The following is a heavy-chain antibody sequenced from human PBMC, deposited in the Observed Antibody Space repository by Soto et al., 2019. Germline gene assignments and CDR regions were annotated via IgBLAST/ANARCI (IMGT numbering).Heavy chain of an antibody. CDR3: ARDRLAVAGSPTADYYYYGMDV. D-gene: IGHD6-19*01. Sequence: QVQLQESGPGLVKPSQTLSLTCTVSGGSISSGGYYWSWIRQHPGKGLEWIGYIYYSGSTYYNPSRKSRVTISVDTSKNQFSLKLSSVTAADTAVYYCARDRLAVAGSPTADYYYYGMDVWGQGTTVTVSS. CDR2: IYYSGST. V-gene: IGHV4-31*03. J-gene: IGHJ6*02. CDR1: GGSISSGGYY.